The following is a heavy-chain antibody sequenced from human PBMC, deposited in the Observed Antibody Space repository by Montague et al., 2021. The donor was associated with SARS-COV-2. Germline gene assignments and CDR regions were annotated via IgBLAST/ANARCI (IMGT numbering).Heavy chain of an antibody. CDR1: DDSFSHYF. V-gene: IGHV4-59*01. Sequence: SETLSLTCTVSDDSFSHYFWSWIRQPPGKGLEWIGNIYNRGTTNYNPSLKSRVSLSIDKSKNQFSLNLTSVTAADTAVYYCARVGTGYSSSLPSYFQHWGLGTLVTVSS. CDR2: IYNRGTT. D-gene: IGHD6-13*01. CDR3: ARVGTGYSSSLPSYFQH. J-gene: IGHJ1*01.